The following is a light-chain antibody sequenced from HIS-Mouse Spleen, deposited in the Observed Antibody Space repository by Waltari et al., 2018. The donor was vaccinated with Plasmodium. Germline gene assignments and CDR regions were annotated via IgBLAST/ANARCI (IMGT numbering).Light chain of an antibody. CDR1: ALPKKS. CDR3: YSTDSSGNHRV. J-gene: IGLJ3*02. V-gene: IGLV3-10*01. CDR2: EDS. Sequence: SYELTQPPPVSVSPGQTARITCSGDALPKKSAYWYQQKSGQAPVLVNYEDSKRRSGIPERFSGSSSGTMATLTISGAQVEEEADYYCYSTDSSGNHRVFGGGTKLTVL.